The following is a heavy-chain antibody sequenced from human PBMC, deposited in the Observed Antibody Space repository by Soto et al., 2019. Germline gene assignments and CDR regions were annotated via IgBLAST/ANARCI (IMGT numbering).Heavy chain of an antibody. CDR2: ISSSGSTI. J-gene: IGHJ4*02. CDR1: GFTFSDYY. V-gene: IGHV3-11*01. D-gene: IGHD6-13*01. CDR3: ARGDKYSSSWYDFHFDY. Sequence: GGSLRLSCAASGFTFSDYYMSWIRQAPGKGLEWVSYISSSGSTIYYADSVKGRFTISRDNAKNSLYLQMNSLRAEDTAVYYCARGDKYSSSWYDFHFDYWGQGTLVTVSS.